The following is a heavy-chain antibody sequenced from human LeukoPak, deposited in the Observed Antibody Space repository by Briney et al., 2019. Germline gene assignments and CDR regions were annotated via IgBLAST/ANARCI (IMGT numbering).Heavy chain of an antibody. Sequence: PGGSLRLSCAASGFIFRDYYMSWIRQAPGKGLEWVSSISSSSSYIYYADSVKGRFTISRDNAKNSLYLQMNSLRAEDTAVYYCASPEMGATMEWGQGTLVTVSS. CDR1: GFIFRDYY. V-gene: IGHV3-21*01. D-gene: IGHD1-26*01. J-gene: IGHJ4*02. CDR2: ISSSSSYI. CDR3: ASPEMGATME.